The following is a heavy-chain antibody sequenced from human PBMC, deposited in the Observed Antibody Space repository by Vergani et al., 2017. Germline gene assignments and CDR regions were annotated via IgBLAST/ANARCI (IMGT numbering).Heavy chain of an antibody. D-gene: IGHD2-15*01. CDR3: ASKRGACRAAYCHSYDF. CDR2: IYRTGRT. Sequence: QVQLQESGPGLVKPWETLSLTCAVSGFYIDNGYYWDWIRQPPGNGLEWIGSIYRTGRTPFNPSLRSRVTISVDTSNNRFSLRLNSLTAADTAVYYCASKRGACRAAYCHSYDFWGPGTLVGVSS. V-gene: IGHV4-38-2*01. J-gene: IGHJ4*02. CDR1: GFYIDNGYY.